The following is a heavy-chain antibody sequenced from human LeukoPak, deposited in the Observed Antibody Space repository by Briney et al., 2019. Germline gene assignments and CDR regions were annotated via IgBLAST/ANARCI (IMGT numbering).Heavy chain of an antibody. CDR2: ISYDGSNK. J-gene: IGHJ4*02. CDR1: GFTFSSYA. Sequence: SLRLSCAASGFTFSSYAMHWVRQAPGKGLEWVAVISYDGSNKYYADSVKGRFTISRDNSKNTLYLQMNSLRAEDTAVYYCAREKGSYYVGYFDYWGQGTLVTVSS. CDR3: AREKGSYYVGYFDY. V-gene: IGHV3-30-3*01. D-gene: IGHD1-26*01.